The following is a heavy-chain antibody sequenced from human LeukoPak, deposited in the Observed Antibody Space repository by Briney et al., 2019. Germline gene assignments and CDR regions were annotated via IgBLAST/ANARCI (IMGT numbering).Heavy chain of an antibody. J-gene: IGHJ3*02. V-gene: IGHV3-23*01. CDR3: AKEPRWEQLHSFDI. D-gene: IGHD1/OR15-1a*01. CDR1: GFAFPTYA. CDR2: IRVSDGAR. Sequence: GGSLRLSCVASGFAFPTYAMMWVCQVPGKGLEWVSSIRVSDGARFYADSVKGRFTMSRDNPKNTLFLQMNSLRPEDTAVYYCAKEPRWEQLHSFDIWGQGTTVTVSS.